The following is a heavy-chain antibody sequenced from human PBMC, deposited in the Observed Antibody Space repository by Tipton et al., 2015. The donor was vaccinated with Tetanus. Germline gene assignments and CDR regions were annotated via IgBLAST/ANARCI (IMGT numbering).Heavy chain of an antibody. CDR3: SSSPGNHYLAFFDY. CDR2: IYKSGNT. V-gene: IGHV4-30-4*01. D-gene: IGHD2/OR15-2a*01. Sequence: TLSLTCTVSVGSISSGDYYWSWVRQSPGEGLEWIGHIYKSGNTYYKPSLKSRVAISIDTSKNQFSLRLSSVTAADTAVYYCSSSPGNHYLAFFDYWGRGTLVTVSS. J-gene: IGHJ4*02. CDR1: VGSISSGDYY.